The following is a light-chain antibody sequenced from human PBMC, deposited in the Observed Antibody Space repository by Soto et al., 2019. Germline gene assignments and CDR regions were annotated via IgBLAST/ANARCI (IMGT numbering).Light chain of an antibody. CDR2: GAF. CDR3: QQYGSSPWT. J-gene: IGKJ1*01. Sequence: ETVLTQSPGTLSLSPGERATLSCRASQSVSSSYLAWYQQKPGQAPRLLIYGAFNRATGIPDRFSGSGSGTDFTLTISRLEPEDFAVYYCQQYGSSPWTFGQGTKVDIK. CDR1: QSVSSSY. V-gene: IGKV3-20*01.